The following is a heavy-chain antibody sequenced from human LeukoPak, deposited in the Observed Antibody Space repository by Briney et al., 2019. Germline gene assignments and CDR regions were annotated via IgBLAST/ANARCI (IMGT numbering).Heavy chain of an antibody. D-gene: IGHD6-19*01. Sequence: GGSLRLSCAASGFTFNYYGMLWVRQAPGKGLQWVAAIEPDGTYNYYADSVRGRLAISRDNSKNTLYLQIYSLTVVDTAVYYCARDSDTSGNHWFFDVWGRGTLVIVSS. CDR2: IEPDGTYN. V-gene: IGHV3-30*12. CDR1: GFTFNYYG. J-gene: IGHJ2*01. CDR3: ARDSDTSGNHWFFDV.